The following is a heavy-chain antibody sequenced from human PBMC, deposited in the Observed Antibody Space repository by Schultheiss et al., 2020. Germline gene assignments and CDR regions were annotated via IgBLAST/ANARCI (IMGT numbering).Heavy chain of an antibody. J-gene: IGHJ3*02. CDR2: IYSGGST. D-gene: IGHD3-10*01. CDR3: ARDRITRVPWDSGRAFDI. Sequence: GGSLRLSCAASGFTVSSNYMSWVRQAPGKGLEWVSVIYSGGSTYYADSVKGRFTISRDNSKNTLYLQMNSLRAEDTAVYYCARDRITRVPWDSGRAFDIWGGGAMVTV. CDR1: GFTVSSNY. V-gene: IGHV3-66*01.